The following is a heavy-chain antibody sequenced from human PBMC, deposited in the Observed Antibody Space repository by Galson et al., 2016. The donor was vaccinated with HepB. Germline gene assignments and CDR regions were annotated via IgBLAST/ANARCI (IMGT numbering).Heavy chain of an antibody. V-gene: IGHV3-23*05. D-gene: IGHD3-10*01. Sequence: SLRLSCAASGLTFSGYAMTWVRQAPGKGLEWVSAISSSGGRTYFTDSVKGRFTISRDNSKNTLYLQMNSLRAEDTAVYYCAKGLGRVDYWGQGTLVTVSS. CDR2: ISSSGGRT. CDR3: AKGLGRVDY. CDR1: GLTFSGYA. J-gene: IGHJ4*02.